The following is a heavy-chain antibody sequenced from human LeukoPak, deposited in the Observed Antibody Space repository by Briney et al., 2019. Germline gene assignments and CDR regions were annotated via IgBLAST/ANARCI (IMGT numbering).Heavy chain of an antibody. D-gene: IGHD5-24*01. J-gene: IGHJ4*02. V-gene: IGHV1-8*01. CDR2: MNPNSGNT. CDR1: GYTFTSYV. Sequence: ASVTVSCTASGYTFTSYVINWVRQATGQGLEWMGWMNPNSGNTGYAQKFQGRVTMTRNTSISTAYMELSSLRSEDTAVYYCARGFGGATTKSFDYWGQGTLVTVSS. CDR3: ARGFGGATTKSFDY.